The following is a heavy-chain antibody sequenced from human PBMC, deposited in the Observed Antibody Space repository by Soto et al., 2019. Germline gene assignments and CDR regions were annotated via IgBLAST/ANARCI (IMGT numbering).Heavy chain of an antibody. CDR3: AKGDNLGPKTGYAFDP. D-gene: IGHD5-12*01. V-gene: IGHV6-1*01. CDR2: TYFRSKWYN. J-gene: IGHJ5*02. Sequence: SQTLSLTCAVSGDIVSSNNIALNWIRQSPSRGLEWLGRTYFRSKWYNDYAVSVKSRIIINPDTSNNQFSLQLNSVTPEDTAVYFCAKGDNLGPKTGYAFDPWGQGIMVTVSS. CDR1: GDIVSSNNIA.